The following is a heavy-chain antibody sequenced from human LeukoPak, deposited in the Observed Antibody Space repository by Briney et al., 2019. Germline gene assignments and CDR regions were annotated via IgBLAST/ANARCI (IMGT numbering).Heavy chain of an antibody. D-gene: IGHD2-2*01. CDR3: AKVNIVVVPAAIYGSDY. CDR2: ISGSGGST. Sequence: PSETLSLTCAVYGGSFSGYYWSWIRQPPGKGLEWVSAISGSGGSTYYADSVKGRFTISRDNSKNTLYLQMNSLRAEDTAVYYCAKVNIVVVPAAIYGSDYWGQGTLVTVSS. CDR1: GGSFSGYY. J-gene: IGHJ4*02. V-gene: IGHV3-23*01.